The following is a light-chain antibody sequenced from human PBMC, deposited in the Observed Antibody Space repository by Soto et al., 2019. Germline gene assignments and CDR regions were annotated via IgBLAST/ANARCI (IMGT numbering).Light chain of an antibody. V-gene: IGKV1-9*01. CDR1: QGISTY. J-gene: IGKJ4*01. CDR3: QQLNSYPLT. CDR2: AAS. Sequence: DIPLTQAPSFLSASVGDRVTITCRASQGISTYLVWYQQKPGKAPKLLIYAASTLQSGVPSRFSGSGPGTEFTLTISILQPEDFATYYCQQLNSYPLTFGGGTKVEIK.